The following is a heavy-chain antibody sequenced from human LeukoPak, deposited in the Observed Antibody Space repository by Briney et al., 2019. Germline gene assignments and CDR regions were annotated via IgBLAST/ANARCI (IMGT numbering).Heavy chain of an antibody. Sequence: SETLSLTCTVSGSSISSNSYYWGRIRQPPGKGLEWIGSIYYSGSTYYNPSLKRRVTISVDTSKNQFSLKLSSVTAADTAVYYCARLNVDCGDYSFDYWGQGTLVTVSS. J-gene: IGHJ4*02. D-gene: IGHD4-17*01. V-gene: IGHV4-39*01. CDR1: GSSISSNSYY. CDR2: IYYSGST. CDR3: ARLNVDCGDYSFDY.